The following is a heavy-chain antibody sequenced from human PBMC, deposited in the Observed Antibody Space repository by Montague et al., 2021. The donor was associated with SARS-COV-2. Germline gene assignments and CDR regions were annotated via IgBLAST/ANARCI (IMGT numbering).Heavy chain of an antibody. Sequence: SETLSLTCTVSGGSISSYYWSWIRQPAGKGLEWIGRIYTSGSTNYNPSLKSRVTMSVGTSKNQFSLKLSSVTAADTAVYYCAREAWFGNKTSSSEYYGMDVGGQGTTVTVSS. D-gene: IGHD3-10*01. CDR2: IYTSGST. CDR3: AREAWFGNKTSSSEYYGMDV. V-gene: IGHV4-4*07. CDR1: GGSISSYY. J-gene: IGHJ6*02.